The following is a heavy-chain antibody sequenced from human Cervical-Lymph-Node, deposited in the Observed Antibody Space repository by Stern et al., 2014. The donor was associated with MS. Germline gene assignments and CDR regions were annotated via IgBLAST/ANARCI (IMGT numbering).Heavy chain of an antibody. CDR1: GGSMASSNGGYF. Sequence: QVQLQQSGPGLVKPSQTLSLICAVSGGSMASSNGGYFWSWLRQPPGKGLEWIGFIYYSGRTYYNPSLKRRTTISVDTSKNQVSLRLTSMTAADTAVYYCARVAYCGGDCSAFDSWGQGTLVTVSS. D-gene: IGHD2-21*02. J-gene: IGHJ4*02. V-gene: IGHV4-31*11. CDR2: IYYSGRT. CDR3: ARVAYCGGDCSAFDS.